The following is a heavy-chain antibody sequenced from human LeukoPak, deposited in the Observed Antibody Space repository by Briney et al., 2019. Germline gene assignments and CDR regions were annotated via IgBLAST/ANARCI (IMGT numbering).Heavy chain of an antibody. J-gene: IGHJ4*02. CDR1: GYTFTSYG. V-gene: IGHV1-18*01. Sequence: ASVKVSCKASGYTFTSYGISWVRQAPGQGLEWMEWISAYNGNTNNALKLQGRVTMTTDTSTSTAYMELRSLRSDDTAVYYCARDSSYIVGATRALDYWGQGTLVTVSS. CDR2: ISAYNGNT. CDR3: ARDSSYIVGATRALDY. D-gene: IGHD1-26*01.